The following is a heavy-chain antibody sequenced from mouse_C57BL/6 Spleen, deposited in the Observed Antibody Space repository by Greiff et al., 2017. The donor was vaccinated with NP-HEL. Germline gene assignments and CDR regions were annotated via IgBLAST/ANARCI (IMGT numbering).Heavy chain of an antibody. V-gene: IGHV1-55*01. D-gene: IGHD1-1*01. Sequence: VQLQQPGAELVKPGASVKMSCKASGYTFTSYWITWVKQRPGQGLEWIGDIYPGSGSTNYNEKCKSKATLTVDTSSSTAYMQLSSLTSEDSAVYYCSRYGYGSSYWYFDVWGTGTTVTVSS. CDR2: IYPGSGST. CDR1: GYTFTSYW. CDR3: SRYGYGSSYWYFDV. J-gene: IGHJ1*03.